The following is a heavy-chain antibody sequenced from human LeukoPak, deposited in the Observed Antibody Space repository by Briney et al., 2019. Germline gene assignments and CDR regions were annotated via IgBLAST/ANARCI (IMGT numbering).Heavy chain of an antibody. Sequence: PGGSLRLSCAASGFTFSTYWTTWVRQAPGKGLEWVANIKQDGSEKFYVDSVTGRFTISRDNAKNSLYLQMDSLRAEDTAVYYCARDHYHGVGWFDPWGQGTLVTVSS. CDR2: IKQDGSEK. V-gene: IGHV3-7*01. J-gene: IGHJ5*02. D-gene: IGHD3-10*01. CDR3: ARDHYHGVGWFDP. CDR1: GFTFSTYW.